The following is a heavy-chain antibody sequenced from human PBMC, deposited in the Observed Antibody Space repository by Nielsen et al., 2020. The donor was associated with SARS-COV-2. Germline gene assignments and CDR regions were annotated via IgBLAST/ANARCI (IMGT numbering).Heavy chain of an antibody. D-gene: IGHD4-11*01. CDR3: ARDNLYSNYYYYYGLDV. CDR2: IKQDGSEK. J-gene: IGHJ6*02. V-gene: IGHV3-7*01. CDR1: GFTFSSYW. Sequence: GESLKISCAASGFTFSSYWMSWVRQAPGKGLEWVANIKQDGSEKYYVDSVKGRFTISRDNAKSTLYLQMNSLRAEDTAVYYCARDNLYSNYYYYYGLDVWGQGTAVTVSS.